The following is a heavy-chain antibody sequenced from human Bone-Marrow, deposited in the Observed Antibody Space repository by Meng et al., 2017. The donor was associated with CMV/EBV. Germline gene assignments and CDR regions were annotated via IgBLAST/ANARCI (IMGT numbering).Heavy chain of an antibody. CDR2: ISAYNGNT. CDR3: ARDAPGGPAEDTSNWFDP. V-gene: IGHV1-18*01. J-gene: IGHJ5*02. CDR1: GYTFTSYG. D-gene: IGHD2-2*01. Sequence: ASVKVSCKASGYTFTSYGISWVRQAPGQGLEWMGWISAYNGNTNYAQKLQGRVTMTTDTSTSTAYMELRSLRSDDTAVYYCARDAPGGPAEDTSNWFDPWGQGPLVTVSS.